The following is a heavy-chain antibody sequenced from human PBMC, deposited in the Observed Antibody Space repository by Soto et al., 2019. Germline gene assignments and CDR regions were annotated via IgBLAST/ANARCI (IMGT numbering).Heavy chain of an antibody. CDR1: GFTFSSYG. Sequence: QVQLVESGGGVVQPGRSLRLSCAASGFTFSSYGMHWVRQAPGKGLEWVAVISYDGSNKYYADSVKGRFTISRDNSKNTLELQMNSLRAEDTAVYYCAKVAGIAARWGYFDYWGQGTLVTVSS. CDR3: AKVAGIAARWGYFDY. CDR2: ISYDGSNK. J-gene: IGHJ4*02. D-gene: IGHD6-6*01. V-gene: IGHV3-30*18.